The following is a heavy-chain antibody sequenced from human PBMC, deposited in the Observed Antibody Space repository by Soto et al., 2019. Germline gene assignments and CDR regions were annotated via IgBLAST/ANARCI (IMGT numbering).Heavy chain of an antibody. V-gene: IGHV4-31*03. Sequence: PSETLSLTCTVSGGSISSGGYYWSWIRQHPGKGLEWIGYIYYSGSTYYNPSLKSRVTISVETSKNQFSLKLSSVTAADTAVYYFARVGLGYCSGGSCYPFDYWGQGTLVTVSS. J-gene: IGHJ4*02. D-gene: IGHD2-15*01. CDR1: GGSISSGGYY. CDR3: ARVGLGYCSGGSCYPFDY. CDR2: IYYSGST.